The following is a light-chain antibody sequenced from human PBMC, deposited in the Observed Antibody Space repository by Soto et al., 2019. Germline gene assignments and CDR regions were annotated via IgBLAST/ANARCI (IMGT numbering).Light chain of an antibody. CDR1: QGINNY. V-gene: IGKV1-27*01. Sequence: DTQMTQSPTSLSASVGDSVTITCRASQGINNYLAWYQQKPGKVHVLLIYSASTLKAGIPSRFSGSGAGTEFTLTISSLTPEDFETYYCQKYDSAPRTFGQGTKVDIK. CDR2: SAS. J-gene: IGKJ1*01. CDR3: QKYDSAPRT.